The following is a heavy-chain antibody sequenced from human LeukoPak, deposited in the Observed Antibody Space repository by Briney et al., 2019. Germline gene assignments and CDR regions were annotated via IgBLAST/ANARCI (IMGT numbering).Heavy chain of an antibody. J-gene: IGHJ4*02. CDR2: ISYDGSNK. Sequence: GGSLRLSCAASGFTFSSYGMHWVRQAPGKGLEWVAVISYDGSNKYYADSVKGRFTISRDNSKNTLYLQMNSLRAEDTAVYYCAKRGYDSSGYYYFGYWGQGTLVTVSS. CDR1: GFTFSSYG. D-gene: IGHD3-22*01. CDR3: AKRGYDSSGYYYFGY. V-gene: IGHV3-30*18.